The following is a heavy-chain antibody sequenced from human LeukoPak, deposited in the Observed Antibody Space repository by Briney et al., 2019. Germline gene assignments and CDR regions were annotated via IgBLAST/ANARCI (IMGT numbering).Heavy chain of an antibody. CDR2: IYYSGST. J-gene: IGHJ4*02. Sequence: SETLSLTCTVSGGSISSYYWSWIRQPPGKGLGWIGYIYYSGSTNYNPSLKSRVTISVDTSKNQFSLKLSSVTAADTAVYDCARWGDYGDPGGFDYWGQGTVVTVSS. D-gene: IGHD4-17*01. CDR1: GGSISSYY. V-gene: IGHV4-59*01. CDR3: ARWGDYGDPGGFDY.